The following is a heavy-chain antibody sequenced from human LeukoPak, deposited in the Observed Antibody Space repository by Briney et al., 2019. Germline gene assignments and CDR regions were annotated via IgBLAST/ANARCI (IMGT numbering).Heavy chain of an antibody. CDR1: GYTFTGYY. V-gene: IGHV1-2*02. CDR2: INPNSGGT. J-gene: IGHJ4*02. D-gene: IGHD6-13*01. Sequence: ASVKVSCKASGYTFTGYYMHWVRQAPGQGLEWMGWINPNSGGTNYAQKFQGRVTMTRDTSISTAYMELSRLRSDDTAVYYCARSIAAAGIQDDYWGQGTLVTVSS. CDR3: ARSIAAAGIQDDY.